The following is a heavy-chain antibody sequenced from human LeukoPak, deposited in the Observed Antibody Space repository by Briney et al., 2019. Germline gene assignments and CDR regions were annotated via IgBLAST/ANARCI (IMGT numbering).Heavy chain of an antibody. CDR3: AKGEKSVVAATPHRY. D-gene: IGHD2-15*01. CDR2: IRYDGSNK. CDR1: GFTFSSYG. V-gene: IGHV3-30*02. Sequence: PGGSLRLSCAASGFTFSSYGMHWVRQAPGKGLEWVAFIRYDGSNKYYADSVKGRFTISRDNSKNTLYLQMNSLRAEDTAVYYCAKGEKSVVAATPHRYWGQGTLVTVSS. J-gene: IGHJ4*02.